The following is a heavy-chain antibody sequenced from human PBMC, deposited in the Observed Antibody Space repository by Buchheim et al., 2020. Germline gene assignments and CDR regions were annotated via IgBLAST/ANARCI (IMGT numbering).Heavy chain of an antibody. CDR2: IYYSGST. D-gene: IGHD2-8*01. CDR1: GGSISSYY. Sequence: QVQLQESGPGLVKPSETLSLTCTVSGGSISSYYWSWIRQPPGKGLEWIGYIYYSGSTNYNPSLKSRVTISVDTSKNQFSLKLSSVTAADTAVYYCAGGYCTNGVCYPNYYYGMDVWGQGTT. V-gene: IGHV4-59*01. J-gene: IGHJ6*02. CDR3: AGGYCTNGVCYPNYYYGMDV.